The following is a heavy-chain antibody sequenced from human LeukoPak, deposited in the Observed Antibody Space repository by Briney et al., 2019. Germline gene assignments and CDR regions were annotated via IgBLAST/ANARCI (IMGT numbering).Heavy chain of an antibody. Sequence: SETLSLTCTVSDGSISSDYSTWVRQPPGKGPEWIGYIYHSGTTYYNPSLKSRVTISLDKSKNQFSLQLSSVTAADTAVYYCARVYCSTISCYVENWGQGTLVTVSS. CDR2: IYHSGTT. V-gene: IGHV4-59*12. CDR1: DGSISSDY. D-gene: IGHD2-2*01. J-gene: IGHJ4*02. CDR3: ARVYCSTISCYVEN.